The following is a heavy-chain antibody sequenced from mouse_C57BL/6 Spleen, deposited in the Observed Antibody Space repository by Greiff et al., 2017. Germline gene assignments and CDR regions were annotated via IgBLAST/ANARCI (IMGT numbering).Heavy chain of an antibody. Sequence: VQLKQSGPELVKPGASVKMSCKASGYTFTDYNMHWVKQSHGKSLEWIGYINPNNGGTSYNQKFKGKATLTVNKSSSTAYMELRSLTSEDSAVYYCARSGDYDAGFAYWGQGTLVTVSA. V-gene: IGHV1-22*01. J-gene: IGHJ3*01. CDR3: ARSGDYDAGFAY. D-gene: IGHD2-4*01. CDR1: GYTFTDYN. CDR2: INPNNGGT.